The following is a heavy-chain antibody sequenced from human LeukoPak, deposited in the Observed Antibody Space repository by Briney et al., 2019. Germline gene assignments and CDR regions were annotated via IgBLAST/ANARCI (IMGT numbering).Heavy chain of an antibody. CDR1: GGSISSYY. D-gene: IGHD6-13*01. Sequence: SETLSLTCTVSGGSISSYYWSWIRQPAGKGLEWIGRIYTSGSTNYNPSLKSRVTMSVDTSENQFSLKLSSVTAADTAVYYCAREAFIAAPSAYYYYMDVWGKGTTVTVSS. J-gene: IGHJ6*03. CDR3: AREAFIAAPSAYYYYMDV. V-gene: IGHV4-4*07. CDR2: IYTSGST.